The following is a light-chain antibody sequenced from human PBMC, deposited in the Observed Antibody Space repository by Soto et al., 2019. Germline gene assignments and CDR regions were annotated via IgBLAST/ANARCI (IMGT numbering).Light chain of an antibody. CDR3: QQYNNWPPWP. J-gene: IGKJ1*01. Sequence: EIVRTQSPATLSVSPGQRATIACRASQSVSSNLAWYQQKPGQAPRLLIYGASTRATGIPARFSCSGSGTEFTLTISSLQSEDFAVYYCQQYNNWPPWPFGQGTKVEIK. V-gene: IGKV3-15*01. CDR1: QSVSSN. CDR2: GAS.